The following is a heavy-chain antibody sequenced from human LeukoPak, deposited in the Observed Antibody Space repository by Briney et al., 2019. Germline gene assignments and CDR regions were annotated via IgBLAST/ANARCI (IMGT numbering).Heavy chain of an antibody. CDR3: AKGIFYSSGWYYFDY. CDR2: ISWNSGSI. J-gene: IGHJ4*02. D-gene: IGHD6-19*01. V-gene: IGHV3-9*01. CDR1: GFTFDDYA. Sequence: GRSLRLSCAASGFTFDDYAMHWVRQAPGKGLEWVSGISWNSGSIGYADSVKGRFTISRDNAKNSLYLQMNSLRAEDTALYYCAKGIFYSSGWYYFDYWGQGTLVTVSS.